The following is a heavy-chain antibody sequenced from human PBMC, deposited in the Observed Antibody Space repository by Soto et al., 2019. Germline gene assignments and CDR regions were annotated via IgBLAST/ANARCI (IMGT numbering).Heavy chain of an antibody. D-gene: IGHD3-3*01. Sequence: EVQLVESGGGLVQPGGSLRLSCAASGFTFSTYWMHWVRQAPGKGLVWVSRINSDGSSTSHADSVKGRFTVSRDNAKHTLYLQMNRLRRHDTAVYYCSRGGFHTSYYYAMDVWGQATTVSVSS. V-gene: IGHV3-74*01. CDR1: GFTFSTYW. CDR2: INSDGSST. J-gene: IGHJ6*02. CDR3: SRGGFHTSYYYAMDV.